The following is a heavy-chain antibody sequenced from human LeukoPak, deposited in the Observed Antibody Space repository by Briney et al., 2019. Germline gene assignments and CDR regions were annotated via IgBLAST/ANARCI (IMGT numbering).Heavy chain of an antibody. CDR2: IYYSGST. J-gene: IGHJ4*02. Sequence: PSETLSLTCTVSGGSISSYYWSWIRQPPGKGLEWIGYIYYSGSTNYNPSLKSRVTISVDTSKNQFSLKLSSVTAADTAVYYCARAYSNNVFDYWGQGTLVTVSS. D-gene: IGHD4-11*01. V-gene: IGHV4-59*01. CDR1: GGSISSYY. CDR3: ARAYSNNVFDY.